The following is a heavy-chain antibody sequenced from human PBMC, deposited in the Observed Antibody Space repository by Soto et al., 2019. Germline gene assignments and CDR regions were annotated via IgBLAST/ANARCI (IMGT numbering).Heavy chain of an antibody. V-gene: IGHV4-39*01. CDR3: ATSNWFDP. Sequence: PSETLSLTCTVSGGSVSSSSYYWGWIRQPPGKGLEYIGSIYYSGSTNYNTSLKSRITISVDTSQNKFSLKLSSVTAADTAVYYCATSNWFDPWGQGTLVTVSS. CDR2: IYYSGST. J-gene: IGHJ5*02. CDR1: GGSVSSSSYY. D-gene: IGHD4-4*01.